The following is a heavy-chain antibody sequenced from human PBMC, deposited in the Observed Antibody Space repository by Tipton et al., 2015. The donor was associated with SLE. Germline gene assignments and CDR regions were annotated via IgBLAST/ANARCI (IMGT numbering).Heavy chain of an antibody. D-gene: IGHD2-21*01. J-gene: IGHJ6*02. Sequence: TLSLTCTVSGDSISNVGYYWSWIRQHPGKGLEWIGYIYYSGSTDYYDPSLESRVSISIDTSKNEFSLKLSSATAADTAVYYCAREGDSSANFYYYGVNVWGQGTTVTVSS. V-gene: IGHV4-31*03. CDR1: GDSISNVGYY. CDR3: AREGDSSANFYYYGVNV. CDR2: IYYSGSTD.